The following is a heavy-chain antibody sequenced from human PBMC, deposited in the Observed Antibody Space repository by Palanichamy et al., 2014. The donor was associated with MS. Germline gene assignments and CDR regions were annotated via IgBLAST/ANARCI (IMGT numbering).Heavy chain of an antibody. V-gene: IGHV3-30*04. D-gene: IGHD3-3*01. CDR1: AFTFSTFP. CDR3: ATLQGYDFWSGYSTEDYGMDV. Sequence: QVQLVESGGGVVQPGRSLRLSCVASAFTFSTFPMHWVRQAPGKGLEWVASISDDGRNKGYTDSVRGRFTISRDNSKNTLYLQMNSLRPEDTAIYYCATLQGYDFWSGYSTEDYGMDVWGQGTTVAVSS. J-gene: IGHJ6*02. CDR2: ISDDGRNK.